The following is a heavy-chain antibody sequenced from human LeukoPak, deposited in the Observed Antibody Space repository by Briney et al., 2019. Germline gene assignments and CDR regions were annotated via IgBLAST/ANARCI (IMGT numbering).Heavy chain of an antibody. CDR2: IYYSGST. CDR1: GGSISSSNW. D-gene: IGHD3-22*01. V-gene: IGHV4-31*11. CDR3: ARTLSSHISGYYED. J-gene: IGHJ4*02. Sequence: SETLSLTCAVSGGSISSSNWWSWIRQHPGKGLEWIGYIYYSGSTYYNPSLKSRVTISVDTSKNQFSLKLSSVTAADTAVYYCARTLSSHISGYYEDWGQGTLVTVSS.